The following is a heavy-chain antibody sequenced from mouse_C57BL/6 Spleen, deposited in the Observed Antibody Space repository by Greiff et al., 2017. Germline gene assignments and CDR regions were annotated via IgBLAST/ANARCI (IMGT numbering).Heavy chain of an antibody. Sequence: VQLKQSGAELVKPGASVKLSCTASGFNIKAYYLHWVKQRSDQGLALIGRIDPEDGEPQYAPKFQGKSTITADTSSNTAYLQLSSLTSEDTAVYYCAPDYDYDVGYFDVWGTGTTVTVSS. CDR2: IDPEDGEP. D-gene: IGHD2-4*01. CDR1: GFNIKAYY. CDR3: APDYDYDVGYFDV. V-gene: IGHV14-2*01. J-gene: IGHJ1*03.